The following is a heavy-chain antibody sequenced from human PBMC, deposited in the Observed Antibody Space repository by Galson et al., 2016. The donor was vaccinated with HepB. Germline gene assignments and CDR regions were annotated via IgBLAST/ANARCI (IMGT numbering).Heavy chain of an antibody. V-gene: IGHV4-59*01. CDR2: IYYSGST. J-gene: IGHJ6*02. CDR3: ARGRATVTNYYDGMDV. Sequence: SETLSLTCTVSGGSISSYYWNWIRQPPGKGLEWIGYIYYSGSTNYNPSLKSRVTISVDTSKNQFSLKLSSVTAADTAVYYWARGRATVTNYYDGMDVWGQVTTVTVSS. D-gene: IGHD4-17*01. CDR1: GGSISSYY.